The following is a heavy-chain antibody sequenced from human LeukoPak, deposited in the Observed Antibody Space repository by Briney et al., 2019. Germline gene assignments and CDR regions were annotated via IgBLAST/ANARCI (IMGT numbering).Heavy chain of an antibody. Sequence: SVKVSCKASGGTFSSYAISWVRQAPGQGLEWMGGIIPIFGTANYAQKFQGRVTITADESTSTAYMELSSLRSEDTAVYYCARDRYSGSYWTFDYWGQGTLVTVSS. CDR1: GGTFSSYA. CDR3: ARDRYSGSYWTFDY. V-gene: IGHV1-69*01. D-gene: IGHD1-26*01. J-gene: IGHJ4*02. CDR2: IIPIFGTA.